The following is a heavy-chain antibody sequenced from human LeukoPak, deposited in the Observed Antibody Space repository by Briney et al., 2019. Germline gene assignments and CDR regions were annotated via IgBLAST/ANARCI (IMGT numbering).Heavy chain of an antibody. Sequence: ASVKVSCKASGYTFSDYYMHWVRQAPGQGLEWMGWINPNSGVTKYTQKFQGRVTMTRDTSISTAYMELSRLRSDDTAVYYCARFLEWTVTRDYWGQGTLVTVSS. J-gene: IGHJ4*02. CDR1: GYTFSDYY. CDR3: ARFLEWTVTRDY. CDR2: INPNSGVT. D-gene: IGHD4-17*01. V-gene: IGHV1-2*02.